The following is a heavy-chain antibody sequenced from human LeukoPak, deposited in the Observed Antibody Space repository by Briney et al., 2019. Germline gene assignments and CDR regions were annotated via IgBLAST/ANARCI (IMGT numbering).Heavy chain of an antibody. V-gene: IGHV3-21*04. CDR2: ISSSSSYI. J-gene: IGHJ4*02. CDR1: GFTFSSYS. D-gene: IGHD4-17*01. CDR3: AREPTQGDYGEDY. Sequence: GGSLRLSCAASGFTFSSYSMNWVRQAPGKGLEWVSSISSSSSYIYYAGSVKGRFTISRDNAKNALYVQMNSLRAEDTALYYCAREPTQGDYGEDYWGQGTLVTVSS.